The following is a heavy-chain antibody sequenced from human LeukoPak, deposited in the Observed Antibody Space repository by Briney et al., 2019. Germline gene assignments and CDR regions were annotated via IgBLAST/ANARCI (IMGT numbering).Heavy chain of an antibody. Sequence: SQTLSLTCTVSGGSISSSSYYWGWIRQPPGKGLEWIGSIYYSGSTYYNPSLKSRVTISVDTSKNQFSLKLSSVTAADTAVYYCARRRDSRIQLWSHFDYWGQGTLVTVSS. CDR3: ARRRDSRIQLWSHFDY. CDR1: GGSISSSSYY. CDR2: IYYSGST. J-gene: IGHJ4*02. V-gene: IGHV4-39*01. D-gene: IGHD5-18*01.